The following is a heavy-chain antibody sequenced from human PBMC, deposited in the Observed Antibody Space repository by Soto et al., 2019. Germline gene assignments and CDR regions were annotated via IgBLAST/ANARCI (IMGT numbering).Heavy chain of an antibody. CDR2: IYYSGST. D-gene: IGHD3-3*01. CDR1: GGSISTYY. V-gene: IGHV4-59*08. J-gene: IGHJ4*02. CDR3: ARGGWRHIDY. Sequence: SETLSLTCTVSGGSISTYYWSWIRQPPGKGLEWIGYIYYSGSTNYNPSLKSRVTISVDTSKNQSSLKLSSVTAADTAVYYCARGGWRHIDYWGQGTLVTVSS.